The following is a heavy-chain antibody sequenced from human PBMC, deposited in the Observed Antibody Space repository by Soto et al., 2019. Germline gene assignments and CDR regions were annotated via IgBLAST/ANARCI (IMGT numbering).Heavy chain of an antibody. Sequence: PSETLSLTCTVSGGSISSSSYYWGWIRQPPGKGLEWIGSIYYSGSTYYNKSLKSRVTISVDTSKKQFSLKLSSVTAADTAVYYCASPKIAFYNWFDPWGQGTLVTVS. CDR2: IYYSGST. CDR3: ASPKIAFYNWFDP. V-gene: IGHV4-39*01. D-gene: IGHD3-3*02. CDR1: GGSISSSSYY. J-gene: IGHJ5*02.